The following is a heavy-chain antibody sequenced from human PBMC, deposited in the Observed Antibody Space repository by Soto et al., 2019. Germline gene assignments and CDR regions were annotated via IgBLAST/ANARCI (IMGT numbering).Heavy chain of an antibody. CDR2: ISGYNGNT. CDR1: RYTFTTYA. CDR3: ARVLKGVVVPAGASDY. J-gene: IGHJ4*02. V-gene: IGHV1-18*01. D-gene: IGHD2-2*01. Sequence: PSVQFSCTASRYTFTTYAMRSARQATGQGLGWMGWISGYNGNTNYAQKRQGSVTMTKDTSTSTAYMELRSLRADDTAVYYCARVLKGVVVPAGASDYWGQGTLVTVSS.